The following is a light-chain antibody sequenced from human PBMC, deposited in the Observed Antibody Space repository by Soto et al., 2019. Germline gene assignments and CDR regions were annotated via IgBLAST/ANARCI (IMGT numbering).Light chain of an antibody. V-gene: IGLV2-8*01. Sequence: QSVLTQPPSASGSPGQSVTISCTGASSDIGAYNYVSWYQQYPGKAPKLMIFEVSKRPSGVPDRFSGSKSGNTASLTVSGLQAEDDADYYCCSYAGSNNLIFGTGTKLTVL. CDR1: SSDIGAYNY. J-gene: IGLJ1*01. CDR2: EVS. CDR3: CSYAGSNNLI.